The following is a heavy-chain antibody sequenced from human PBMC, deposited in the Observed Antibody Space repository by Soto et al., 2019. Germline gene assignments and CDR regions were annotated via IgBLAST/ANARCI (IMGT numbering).Heavy chain of an antibody. Sequence: PWESLKISCKVSGYSFTTYWIGCLRHFPGQGLEWMGVMFPGDSDTRYSPSFQGQVTMSADPSTNTAYLEWSSLKAADSAMYYCERVPDSSLGTMDVWGQGTTVTVSS. CDR1: GYSFTTYW. D-gene: IGHD6-19*01. J-gene: IGHJ6*02. V-gene: IGHV5-51*01. CDR3: ERVPDSSLGTMDV. CDR2: MFPGDSDT.